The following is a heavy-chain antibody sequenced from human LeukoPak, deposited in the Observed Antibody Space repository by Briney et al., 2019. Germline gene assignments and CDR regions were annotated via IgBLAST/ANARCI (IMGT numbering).Heavy chain of an antibody. V-gene: IGHV4-4*07. Sequence: PETLSLTCTVSGASITSYYWSWIRQPAGKGLEWIGRMYTSGTTDYNPSLKSRVTMSVDTSKNQFSLKLTSVTAADTAMYYCARYDSTGLDYWGQGTLVTVSS. D-gene: IGHD3-22*01. CDR1: GASITSYY. CDR2: MYTSGTT. J-gene: IGHJ4*02. CDR3: ARYDSTGLDY.